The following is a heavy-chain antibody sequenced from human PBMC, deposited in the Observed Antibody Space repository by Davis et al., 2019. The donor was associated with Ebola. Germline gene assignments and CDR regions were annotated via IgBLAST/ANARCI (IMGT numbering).Heavy chain of an antibody. CDR3: ARTYSRSSGMDV. CDR2: IGAGGGDI. CDR1: RFTFSNYA. J-gene: IGHJ6*04. Sequence: GESLKISCAASRFTFSNYAMYWFRLAPGKGLEWVSHIGAGGGDISYADSVKGRFTISRDNAKDSLYLHMDSLRAEDTAVYYCARTYSRSSGMDVWGKGTTVTVSS. V-gene: IGHV3-48*03. D-gene: IGHD6-6*01.